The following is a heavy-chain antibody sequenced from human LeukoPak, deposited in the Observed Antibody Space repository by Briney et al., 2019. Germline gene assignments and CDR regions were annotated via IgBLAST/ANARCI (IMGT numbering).Heavy chain of an antibody. V-gene: IGHV3-7*01. D-gene: IGHD6-13*01. CDR2: IKQDGSEK. CDR3: AREIAAAGTWM. CDR1: GFTLSSYW. J-gene: IGHJ3*01. Sequence: GGSLRLSCAASGFTLSSYWMSWVRQAPGKGLEGVANIKQDGSEKYYVDSVKGRFTISRDNAKNSLYLQMNSLRAEDTAVYYCAREIAAAGTWMGGQGTMVTVSS.